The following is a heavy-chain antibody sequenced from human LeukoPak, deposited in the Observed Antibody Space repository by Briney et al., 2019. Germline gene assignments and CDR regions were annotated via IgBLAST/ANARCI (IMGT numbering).Heavy chain of an antibody. V-gene: IGHV4-38-2*02. D-gene: IGHD6-19*01. CDR3: ARAGYSSSGGGFDY. J-gene: IGHJ4*02. CDR1: GGSISSYY. CDR2: IYHSGST. Sequence: SETLSLTCTVSGGSISSYYWSWIRQPPGKGLEWIGSIYHSGSTYYNPSLKSRVTISVDTSKNQFSLKLSSVTAADTAVYYCARAGYSSSGGGFDYWGQGTLVTVSS.